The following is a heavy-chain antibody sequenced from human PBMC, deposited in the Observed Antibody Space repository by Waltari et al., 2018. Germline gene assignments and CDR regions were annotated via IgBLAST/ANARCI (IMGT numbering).Heavy chain of an antibody. D-gene: IGHD1-1*01. V-gene: IGHV3-33*03. J-gene: IGHJ4*02. CDR2: IWYDGIGK. Sequence: QVQVVESGGGVVQPGGSLRLSCGVSGLTFSNYGMHWVRQAPGKGVEWVAIIWYDGIGKHYADSVKGRFSISRDNSKNSLYLQMNSLRAEDTAVYYCATTSGTNWHLNYWGQGTLVTVSS. CDR1: GLTFSNYG. CDR3: ATTSGTNWHLNY.